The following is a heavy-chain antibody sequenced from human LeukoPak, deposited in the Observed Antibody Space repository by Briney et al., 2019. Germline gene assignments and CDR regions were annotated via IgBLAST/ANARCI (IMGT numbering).Heavy chain of an antibody. CDR2: INPNSGGT. V-gene: IGHV1-2*02. D-gene: IGHD3-10*01. CDR3: ARVNRRLLWFGESDY. J-gene: IGHJ4*02. CDR1: GYTFTGYY. Sequence: GASVKVSCKASGYTFTGYYMHWVRQAPGQGLEWMGWINPNSGGTNYAQKLQGRVTMTTDTSTSTAYMELRSLRSDDTAVYYCARVNRRLLWFGESDYWGQGTLVTVSS.